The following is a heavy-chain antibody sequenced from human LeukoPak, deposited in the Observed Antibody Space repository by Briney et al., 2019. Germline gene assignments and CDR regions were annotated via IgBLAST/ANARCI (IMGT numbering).Heavy chain of an antibody. CDR2: IYYSGTT. CDR3: ARDRFDYGGRKAFDI. V-gene: IGHV4-31*03. CDR1: GGSISSGGYF. Sequence: SQTLSLTCTVPGGSISSGGYFWSWIRQHPGKGLEWIGYIYYSGTTYYNPSLKSRVTISVDTSKNQFSLKLSFVTAADTAMYYCARDRFDYGGRKAFDIWGQGTMVTVSS. D-gene: IGHD4-23*01. J-gene: IGHJ3*02.